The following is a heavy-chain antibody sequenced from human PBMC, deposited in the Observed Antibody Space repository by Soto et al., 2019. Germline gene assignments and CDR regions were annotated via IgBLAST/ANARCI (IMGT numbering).Heavy chain of an antibody. CDR3: ARASRGGSQPDVFDI. J-gene: IGHJ3*02. Sequence: EVQLMESGGGLVQPGGSLRLSCAVSGFTFRDYYLDWVRQAPGKGPEWVGRSRDKGHSYTTEYGASVKGRFTISRDDSRNSLYLQMNRLQTEDTAVYYCARASRGGSQPDVFDIWGQGTMVTVSS. V-gene: IGHV3-72*01. D-gene: IGHD1-1*01. CDR2: SRDKGHSYTT. CDR1: GFTFRDYY.